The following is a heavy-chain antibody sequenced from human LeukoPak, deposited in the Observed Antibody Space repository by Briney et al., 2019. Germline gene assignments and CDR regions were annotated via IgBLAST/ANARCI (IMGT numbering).Heavy chain of an antibody. Sequence: ASVKVSCKASGYTFTGYYMHWVRQAPGQGLEWMGWINPNSGGTNYAQKFQGRVTMTRDTSISTAYMELSRLRSDDTAVYYCARALVAARPYYFDYWGQGTLVTVSS. CDR3: ARALVAARPYYFDY. D-gene: IGHD6-6*01. J-gene: IGHJ4*02. V-gene: IGHV1-2*02. CDR1: GYTFTGYY. CDR2: INPNSGGT.